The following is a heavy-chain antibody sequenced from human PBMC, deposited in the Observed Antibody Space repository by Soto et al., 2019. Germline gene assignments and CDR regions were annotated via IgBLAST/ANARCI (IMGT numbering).Heavy chain of an antibody. J-gene: IGHJ6*02. CDR3: ARVSSSGWPYYYYYYGMDV. Sequence: SVKVSCKASGGTFSSYAISWLRQAPGQGLEWMGGIIPIFGTANYAQKFQGRVTITADESTSTAYMELSSLRSEDTAVYYCARVSSSGWPYYYYYYGMDVWGQGTTVTVSS. CDR2: IIPIFGTA. CDR1: GGTFSSYA. V-gene: IGHV1-69*13. D-gene: IGHD6-19*01.